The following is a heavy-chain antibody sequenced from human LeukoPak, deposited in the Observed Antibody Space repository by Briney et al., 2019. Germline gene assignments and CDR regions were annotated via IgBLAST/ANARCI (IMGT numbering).Heavy chain of an antibody. CDR3: ARDSSGYGKFFDY. CDR1: GFTFSSYA. Sequence: GGSLRLSCAASGFTFSSYAMHWVRPAPGKGLEYVSAISSNGGSTYYANSVKGRFTISRDNSKNTLYLQMGSLRAEDMAVYYCARDSSGYGKFFDYWGQGTLVNVSS. J-gene: IGHJ4*02. V-gene: IGHV3-64*01. CDR2: ISSNGGST. D-gene: IGHD5-12*01.